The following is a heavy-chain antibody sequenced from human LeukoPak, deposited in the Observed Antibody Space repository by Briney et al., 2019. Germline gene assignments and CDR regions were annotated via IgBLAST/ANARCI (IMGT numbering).Heavy chain of an antibody. D-gene: IGHD3-22*01. CDR1: GFSFSSYS. CDR2: ISSSSSYI. Sequence: PGGSLRLSCAASGFSFSSYSMNWARQAPGKGLEWVSSISSSSSYIYYADSVKGRFTISRDNAKNSLYLQMNSLRAEDTAVYYCARVHYYDSSGPVDYWGQGTLVTVSS. J-gene: IGHJ4*02. CDR3: ARVHYYDSSGPVDY. V-gene: IGHV3-21*01.